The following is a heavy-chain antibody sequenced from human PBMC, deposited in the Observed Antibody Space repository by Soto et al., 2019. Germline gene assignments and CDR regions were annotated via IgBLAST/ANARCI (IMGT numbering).Heavy chain of an antibody. CDR2: IFHSGST. D-gene: IGHD3-22*01. J-gene: IGHJ2*01. Sequence: SETLSLTCTVSGGSVSSAAHSWTWIRQPPGKGLEWIGYIFHSGSTYYNPSLNSRLTISLDRSKNQFSLKLTSVTAADTAVYYCARESRSSHYDGSTYSQYWYFDLWGPATLVTVSS. CDR1: GGSVSSAAHS. CDR3: ARESRSSHYDGSTYSQYWYFDL. V-gene: IGHV4-30-2*01.